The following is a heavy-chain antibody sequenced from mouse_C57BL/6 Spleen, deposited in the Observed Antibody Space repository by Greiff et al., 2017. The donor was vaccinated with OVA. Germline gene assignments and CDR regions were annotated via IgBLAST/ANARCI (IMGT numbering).Heavy chain of an antibody. D-gene: IGHD1-1*01. CDR1: GYTFTSYW. Sequence: VKLQQPGAELVRPGTSVKLSCKASGYTFTSYWMHWVKQRPGQGLEWIGVIDPSDSYTNYNQKFKGKATLTVDTSSSTAYMQLSSLTSEDSAVYYCARRPNYYGSSYGYFDVWGTGTTVTVSS. CDR2: IDPSDSYT. J-gene: IGHJ1*03. CDR3: ARRPNYYGSSYGYFDV. V-gene: IGHV1-59*01.